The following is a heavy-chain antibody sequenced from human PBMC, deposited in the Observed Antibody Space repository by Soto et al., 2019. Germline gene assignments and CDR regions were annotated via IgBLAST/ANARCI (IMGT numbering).Heavy chain of an antibody. V-gene: IGHV1-18*01. D-gene: IGHD6-13*01. J-gene: IGHJ4*02. CDR3: ARVYPFIGATGTPDY. CDR1: GYTFTNYA. CDR2: NSAYNGNT. Sequence: QVQLVRSEAEVKKPGASVKVSCKASGYTFTNYAIGWVRQAPGQGLEWMGWNSAYNGNTNYAQRLQGRVTMTTDTSTSTAYMELRSLQSDDTAVYYCARVYPFIGATGTPDYWGQGTLVTVSS.